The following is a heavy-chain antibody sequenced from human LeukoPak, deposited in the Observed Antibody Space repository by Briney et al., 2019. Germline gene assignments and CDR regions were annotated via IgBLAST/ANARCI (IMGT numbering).Heavy chain of an antibody. CDR3: ALLAVASDFDY. J-gene: IGHJ4*02. CDR2: IGSSGTTR. D-gene: IGHD6-19*01. V-gene: IGHV3-48*03. Sequence: GGSLRLSCAVSGFPFSIYEMNWVRQAPGKGLEWVSNIGSSGTTRYYADSVKGRFSISRDNARNSLYLQMNSLRVEDTGVYYCALLAVASDFDYWGQGALVTVSS. CDR1: GFPFSIYE.